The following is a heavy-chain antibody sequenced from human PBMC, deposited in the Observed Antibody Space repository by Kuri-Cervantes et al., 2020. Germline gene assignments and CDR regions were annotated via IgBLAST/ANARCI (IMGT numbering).Heavy chain of an antibody. CDR1: GFSLSTSGLG. J-gene: IGHJ3*02. CDR2: IYWYDDK. V-gene: IGHV2-5*01. CDR3: ASYYDSSGYYLDAFDI. D-gene: IGHD3-22*01. Sequence: SGPTLVKPTQTLTLTCTFSGFSLSTSGLGVGWIRQPPGKALEWLALIYWYDDKRYSPSLKSRLTITKDTSKNQVVLTMTNMDPVDTATYYCASYYDSSGYYLDAFDIWGQGTMVTVSS.